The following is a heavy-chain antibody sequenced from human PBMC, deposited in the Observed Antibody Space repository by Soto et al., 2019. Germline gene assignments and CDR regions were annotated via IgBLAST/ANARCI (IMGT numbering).Heavy chain of an antibody. CDR1: GYSFAGYW. V-gene: IGHV5-10-1*01. Sequence: LGESLKISCKGSGYSFAGYWITWVRQKPGKGLEWMGRIDPRDSQTYYSPSFRGHVTISVTKSITTVFLQWSSLRASDTAMYYCARQIYYSDTGPNFQYYFDSWGQGTPVTVSS. D-gene: IGHD3-22*01. CDR3: ARQIYYSDTGPNFQYYFDS. J-gene: IGHJ4*02. CDR2: IDPRDSQT.